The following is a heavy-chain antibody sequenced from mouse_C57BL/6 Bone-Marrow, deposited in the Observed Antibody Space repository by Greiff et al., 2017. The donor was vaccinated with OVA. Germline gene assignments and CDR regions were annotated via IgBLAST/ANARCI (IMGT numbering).Heavy chain of an antibody. D-gene: IGHD1-1*01. V-gene: IGHV14-4*01. J-gene: IGHJ3*01. CDR2: IDPENGDT. CDR3: TTAYYGSSYSFAY. Sequence: EVKLMESGAELVRPGASVKLSCTASGFNIKDDYMHWVKQRPEQGLEWIGWIDPENGDTEYASKFQGKATITADTSSNTAYLQLSSLTSEDTAVYYCTTAYYGSSYSFAYWGQGTLVTVSA. CDR1: GFNIKDDY.